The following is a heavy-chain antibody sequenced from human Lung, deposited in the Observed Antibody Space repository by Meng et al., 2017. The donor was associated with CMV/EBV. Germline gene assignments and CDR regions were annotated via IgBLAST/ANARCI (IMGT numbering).Heavy chain of an antibody. V-gene: IGHV3-30-3*01. CDR3: ARGGALSEPGAFRGIFDY. Sequence: GGSLRLSCAASGFTFSSYAMHWVRQAPGKGLEWVTVISYNGGNKYYADSVKGRFTVSRDNSKNTLYLQMNSLRTEDTAVYYCARGGALSEPGAFRGIFDYWGQGTLVTVSS. CDR1: GFTFSSYA. J-gene: IGHJ4*02. CDR2: ISYNGGNK. D-gene: IGHD1-14*01.